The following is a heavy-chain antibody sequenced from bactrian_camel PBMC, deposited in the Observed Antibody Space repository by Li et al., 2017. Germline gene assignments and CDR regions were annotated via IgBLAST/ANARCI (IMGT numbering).Heavy chain of an antibody. Sequence: VQLVESGGGSVEAGGSLRLSCSVYGDTSNSACMAWFRAAPGKEREGVAAIAKLSGTRYAESVKGRFTISRDNAKNTLYLQMNSLKTEDTAVYYCARGPENLWEYGYWGQGTQVTVS. J-gene: IGHJ4*01. CDR3: ARGPENLWEYGY. CDR2: IAKLSGTR. V-gene: IGHV3S1*01. CDR1: GDTSNSAC.